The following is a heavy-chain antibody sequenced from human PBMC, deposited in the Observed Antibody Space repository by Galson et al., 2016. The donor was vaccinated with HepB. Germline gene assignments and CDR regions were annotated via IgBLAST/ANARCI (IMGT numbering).Heavy chain of an antibody. V-gene: IGHV3-7*01. D-gene: IGHD4-17*01. CDR1: GFTFSSYA. J-gene: IGHJ3*02. CDR2: IKEDGSEE. CDR3: ARESPTTAGAFDI. Sequence: SLRLSCAASGFTFSSYAMTWVRQAPGKGLEWVANIKEDGSEEYYVDSVKGRFTISRDNAKNSLYLQMNRLRAEDTAVYYCARESPTTAGAFDIWGQGTMVTVSS.